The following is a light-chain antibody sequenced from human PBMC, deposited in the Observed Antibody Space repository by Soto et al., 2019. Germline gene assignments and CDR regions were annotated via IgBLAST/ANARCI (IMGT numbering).Light chain of an antibody. CDR1: SSNIGSNT. J-gene: IGLJ3*02. CDR2: YNN. Sequence: QAVLTQPPSVSGTRGQRVTISCSGSSSNIGSNTANWYQHLPGTAPKVLIYYNNERPSGVPDRVSGSKSGTSASLAISGLRSEDEADYFCAAWDDSLSGHWVFGGGTKLTVL. V-gene: IGLV1-44*01. CDR3: AAWDDSLSGHWV.